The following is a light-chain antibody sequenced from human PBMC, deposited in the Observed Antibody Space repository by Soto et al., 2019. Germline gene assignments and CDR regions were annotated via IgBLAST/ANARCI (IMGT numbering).Light chain of an antibody. V-gene: IGLV2-11*01. CDR3: CSYAGSYTFV. CDR1: SSDVGGYNH. CDR2: DVS. J-gene: IGLJ2*01. Sequence: QSVLTQPRSVSGSPGQSVTISCTGTSSDVGGYNHVSWYQQHPGKAPKYMIYDVSKRPSGVPDRFSGSKSGNTASLTISGLQAEDESDYYCCSYAGSYTFVFGGVTKLTVL.